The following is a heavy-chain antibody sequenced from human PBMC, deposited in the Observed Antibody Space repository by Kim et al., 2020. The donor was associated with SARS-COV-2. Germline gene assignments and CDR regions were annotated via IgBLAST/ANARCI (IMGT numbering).Heavy chain of an antibody. J-gene: IGHJ5*02. CDR1: GYSFTSYW. CDR2: IYPGDSDT. Sequence: GESLKISCKGSGYSFTSYWIGWVRQMPGKGLEWMGIIYPGDSDTRYSPSFQGQVTISADKSISTAYLQWSSLKASDTAMYYCARHIESGSYYVENWFDPWGQGTLVTVSS. V-gene: IGHV5-51*01. CDR3: ARHIESGSYYVENWFDP. D-gene: IGHD1-26*01.